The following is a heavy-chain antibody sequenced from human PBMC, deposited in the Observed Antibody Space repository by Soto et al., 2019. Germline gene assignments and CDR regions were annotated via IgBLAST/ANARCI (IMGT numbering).Heavy chain of an antibody. V-gene: IGHV1-69*13. J-gene: IGHJ4*02. CDR3: ARVEYYDSSGYYYFDY. CDR2: IIPIFGTA. CDR1: GGTFSSYA. Sequence: SVKVSCKASGGTFSSYAISWVRQAPGQGLEWMGGIIPIFGTANYAQKFQGRVTITADESTSTAYMELSSRRSEDTAVYYCARVEYYDSSGYYYFDYWGQATLVTVSS. D-gene: IGHD3-22*01.